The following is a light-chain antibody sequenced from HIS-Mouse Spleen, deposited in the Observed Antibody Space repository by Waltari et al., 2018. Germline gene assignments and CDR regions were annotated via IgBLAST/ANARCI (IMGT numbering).Light chain of an antibody. CDR3: YSTDSSGNHRV. CDR2: EDS. J-gene: IGLJ2*01. Sequence: SYELTQPPSVSVSPGPTARITCSGDALPKKYSHWYNQKSGQAPGLVIYEDSKRPSGIHERFSGSSSGTMATLTISGAQVEDEAVYYCYSTDSSGNHRVFGGGTKLTVL. CDR1: ALPKKY. V-gene: IGLV3-10*01.